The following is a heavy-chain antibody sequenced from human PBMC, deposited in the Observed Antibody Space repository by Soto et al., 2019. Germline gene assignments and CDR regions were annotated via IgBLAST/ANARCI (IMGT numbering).Heavy chain of an antibody. D-gene: IGHD2-2*01. V-gene: IGHV1-18*01. Sequence: QVQLVQSGGEVKEPGASVKVSCKASGYTFDSYGFTWVRQAPGQGLEWVGWISPYNGNTHYAQNLQGRVALTTDASATTAYLELWSLRSDDTAVYYCARGGSNERVPDYWGQGTLVTVSS. CDR1: GYTFDSYG. J-gene: IGHJ4*02. CDR3: ARGGSNERVPDY. CDR2: ISPYNGNT.